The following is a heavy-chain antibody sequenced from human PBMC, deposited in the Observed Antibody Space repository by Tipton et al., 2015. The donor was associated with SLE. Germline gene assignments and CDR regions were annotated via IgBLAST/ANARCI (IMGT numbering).Heavy chain of an antibody. CDR3: ARVAPTEVFDY. CDR2: IIHSGVI. V-gene: IGHV4-34*12. Sequence: GLVKPSQTLSLTCAVSGESFNGYFWTWIRQPPGKGLEWIAEIIHSGVINYNPSLRSRVTISVDMSKNQVSLKLSSVTAADTAVYYCARVAPTEVFDYWGQGTLVTVSS. J-gene: IGHJ4*02. D-gene: IGHD1-1*01. CDR1: GESFNGYF.